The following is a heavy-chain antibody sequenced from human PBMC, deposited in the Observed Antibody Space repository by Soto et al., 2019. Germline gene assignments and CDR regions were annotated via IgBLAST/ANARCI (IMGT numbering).Heavy chain of an antibody. CDR1: GFTFSSYW. D-gene: IGHD3-10*01. V-gene: IGHV3-7*01. CDR2: IKQDGSEK. Sequence: GGSLRLSCAASGFTFSSYWMSWVRQAPGKGLEWVANIKQDGSEKYYVDSVKGRFTISRDNAKNSLYLQMNSLRAEDTAVYYCARDRYYYGSGSYYSYWGQGTLVTVSS. J-gene: IGHJ4*02. CDR3: ARDRYYYGSGSYYSY.